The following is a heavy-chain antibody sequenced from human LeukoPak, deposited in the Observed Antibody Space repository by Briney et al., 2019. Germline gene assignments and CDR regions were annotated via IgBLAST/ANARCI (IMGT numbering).Heavy chain of an antibody. CDR2: IYYSGST. V-gene: IGHV4-39*01. CDR1: GGSISSSSYY. D-gene: IGHD6-19*01. J-gene: IGHJ4*02. Sequence: PSETLSLTCTVSGGSISSSSYYWGWIRQPPGKGLEWIGSIYYSGSTYYNPSLKSRVTISVDTSKNQFSLKLSSVTAADTAVYYCARGIAVAGIVGYFDYWGQGTLVTVSS. CDR3: ARGIAVAGIVGYFDY.